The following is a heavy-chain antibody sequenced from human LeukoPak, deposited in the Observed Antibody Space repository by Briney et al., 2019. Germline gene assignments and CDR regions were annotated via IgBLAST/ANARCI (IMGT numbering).Heavy chain of an antibody. CDR1: GYTFTSYG. V-gene: IGHV1-18*01. CDR3: ARDAYSGSYLWRNFDY. J-gene: IGHJ4*02. CDR2: ISAYNGNT. Sequence: ASVKVSCKASGYTFTSYGISWVRQAPGQGLEWMGWISAYNGNTNYAQKLQGRVTMTTDTSTSTAYMELRSLRSDDTAVYYCARDAYSGSYLWRNFDYWGQGTLVTVSS. D-gene: IGHD1-26*01.